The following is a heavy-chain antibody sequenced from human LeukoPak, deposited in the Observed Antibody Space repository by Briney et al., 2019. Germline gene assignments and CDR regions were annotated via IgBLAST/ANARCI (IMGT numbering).Heavy chain of an antibody. Sequence: SETLSLTCNVSGDSISGYYWNWIWQPAGKGLEWIGRMYTTGSTSYNPSLASRVTMSVDTSKNQFSLNLNSVTAADTAFYYCARGRAYYDSSGFFNYWGQGILVTVSS. CDR2: MYTTGST. D-gene: IGHD3-22*01. J-gene: IGHJ4*02. CDR3: ARGRAYYDSSGFFNY. V-gene: IGHV4-4*07. CDR1: GDSISGYY.